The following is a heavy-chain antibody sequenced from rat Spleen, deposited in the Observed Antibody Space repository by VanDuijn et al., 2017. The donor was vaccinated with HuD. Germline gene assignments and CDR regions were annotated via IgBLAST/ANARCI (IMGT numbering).Heavy chain of an antibody. D-gene: IGHD1-6*01. V-gene: IGHV5-20*01. CDR2: ISYDGGST. J-gene: IGHJ2*01. CDR1: GFTFSDYY. Sequence: EVQLVESGGGLVQPGRSLKLSCAASGFTFSDYYMAWVRQAPTKGLEWVASISYDGGSTYYRDSVKGRFTISRDNAKSSLYLQMDSLRSEDTATYYCSCILRIITEGGYFDYWGQGVMVTVSS. CDR3: SCILRIITEGGYFDY.